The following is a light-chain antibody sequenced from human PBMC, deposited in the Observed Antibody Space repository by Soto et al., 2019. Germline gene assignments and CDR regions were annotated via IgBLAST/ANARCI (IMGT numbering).Light chain of an antibody. CDR3: QQYNNSPLT. CDR1: QSVSNN. CDR2: GAS. J-gene: IGKJ3*01. Sequence: EIVMTQSPATLSVSPGERATLSCRASQSVSNNLAWYQQKPGQPPRLLIYGASTRATGISARFSGSGSETEFTLTISSLLSEDFAVYYCQQYNNSPLTFGPGTKVDIK. V-gene: IGKV3-15*01.